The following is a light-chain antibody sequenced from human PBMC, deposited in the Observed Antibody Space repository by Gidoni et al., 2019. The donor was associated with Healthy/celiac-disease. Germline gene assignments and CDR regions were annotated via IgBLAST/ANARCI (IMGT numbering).Light chain of an antibody. CDR1: QRVSSY. CDR2: DAS. V-gene: IGKV3-11*01. CDR3: QQSSNWPPT. Sequence: EIVLTQSPAALSLSPAERATLSCRSSQRVSSYLAWYQQKPGQAPRLLIYDASNRSTGIPARFSGSGSGTDLTLTISSLEPEDFVVYYCQQSSNWPPTFGGGTKVEIK. J-gene: IGKJ4*02.